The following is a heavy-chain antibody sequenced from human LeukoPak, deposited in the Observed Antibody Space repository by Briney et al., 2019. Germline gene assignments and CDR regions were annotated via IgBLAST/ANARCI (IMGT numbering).Heavy chain of an antibody. D-gene: IGHD3-10*01. CDR1: GFTFSSYG. CDR2: IWYDGSNK. CDR3: ARDLLSYYGSESYPYPAY. V-gene: IGHV3-33*01. Sequence: PGRSLRLPCAASGFTFSSYGMHWVRQAPGKGLEWVAVIWYDGSNKYYADSVKGRFTISRDNSKNTLYLQMNSLRAEDTAVYYCARDLLSYYGSESYPYPAYWGQGTLVTVSS. J-gene: IGHJ4*02.